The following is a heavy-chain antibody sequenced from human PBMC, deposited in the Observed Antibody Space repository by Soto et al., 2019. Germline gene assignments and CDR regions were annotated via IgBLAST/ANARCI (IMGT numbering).Heavy chain of an antibody. D-gene: IGHD6-19*01. CDR2: IFYSGST. CDR1: GGSISSYY. Sequence: QVQLQESGPGLVKPSETLSLTCTVSGGSISSYYWSWIRQPPGKGLEWIGYIFYSGSTNYNPSLKSRVTISGDTSKNQCSLKLSSVTAADTAVYYCARDTSYSSGWYWSGYAFDIWGQGTMVTVSS. J-gene: IGHJ3*02. V-gene: IGHV4-59*01. CDR3: ARDTSYSSGWYWSGYAFDI.